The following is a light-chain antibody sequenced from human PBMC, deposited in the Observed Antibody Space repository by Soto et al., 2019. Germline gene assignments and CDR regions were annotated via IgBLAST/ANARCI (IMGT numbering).Light chain of an antibody. Sequence: AIQMTQSPSSLSASVGDRVTITCRASQDIRNDLGWYQEKVGQAPKLLIYAASNLQSGVPSRFSGSGSGTDFTLTISSLLPEDFATYYGLQDYNYPWTFGQGTKVEI. J-gene: IGKJ1*01. V-gene: IGKV1-6*01. CDR1: QDIRND. CDR3: LQDYNYPWT. CDR2: AAS.